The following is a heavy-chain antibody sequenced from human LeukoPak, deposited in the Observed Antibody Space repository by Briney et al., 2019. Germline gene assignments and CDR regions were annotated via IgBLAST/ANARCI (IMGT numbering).Heavy chain of an antibody. CDR3: AKGRIAARVILFDY. CDR1: GFTFSSYA. Sequence: PGGSLRLSCAASGFTFSSYAMHWVRQAPGKGLEWVAVISYDGSNKYYADSVKGRFTISRDNSKNTLYLQMNSLRAEDTAVYYCAKGRIAARVILFDYWGQGTLVTVSS. CDR2: ISYDGSNK. J-gene: IGHJ4*02. V-gene: IGHV3-30*04. D-gene: IGHD6-6*01.